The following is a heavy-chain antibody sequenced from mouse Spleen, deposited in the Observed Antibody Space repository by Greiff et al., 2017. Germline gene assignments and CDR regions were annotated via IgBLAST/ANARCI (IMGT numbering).Heavy chain of an antibody. D-gene: IGHD2-3*01. Sequence: VQLQQSGPELVKPGASVKISCKASGYAFSSSWMNWVKQRPGKGLEWIGRIYPGDGDTNYNGKFKGKATLTADKSSSTAYMQLSSLTSEDSAVYFCAREGDYDGYPAWFAYWGQGTLVTVSA. CDR2: IYPGDGDT. CDR1: GYAFSSSW. V-gene: IGHV1-82*01. J-gene: IGHJ3*01. CDR3: AREGDYDGYPAWFAY.